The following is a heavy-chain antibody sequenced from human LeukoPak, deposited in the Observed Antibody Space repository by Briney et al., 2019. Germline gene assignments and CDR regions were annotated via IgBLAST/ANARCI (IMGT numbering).Heavy chain of an antibody. CDR1: GGSISSSSYY. V-gene: IGHV4-39*01. CDR3: ARHQPSRQLVQDPFDY. Sequence: PSETLSLTCTVSGGSISSSSYYWGWIRQPPGKGLEWIGSIYYSGSTYYNPSLKSRVTISVDTSKNQFSLKLSSVTAADTAVYYRARHQPSRQLVQDPFDYWGQGTLVTVSS. CDR2: IYYSGST. D-gene: IGHD6-6*01. J-gene: IGHJ4*02.